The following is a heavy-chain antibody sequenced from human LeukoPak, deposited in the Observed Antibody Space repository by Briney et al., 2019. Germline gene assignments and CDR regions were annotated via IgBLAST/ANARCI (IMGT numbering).Heavy chain of an antibody. CDR3: AKSYDISRFYPD. Sequence: GGSLRLSCAASGFTFSTFAMSWVRQTPGKGLEWVSVISGGGGSTDYADSVKGRFTVSRDNSKNTLYLQMDSLTVEDTAVYYCAKSYDISRFYPDWGQGTLVTVSS. V-gene: IGHV3-23*01. D-gene: IGHD3-22*01. J-gene: IGHJ4*02. CDR1: GFTFSTFA. CDR2: ISGGGGST.